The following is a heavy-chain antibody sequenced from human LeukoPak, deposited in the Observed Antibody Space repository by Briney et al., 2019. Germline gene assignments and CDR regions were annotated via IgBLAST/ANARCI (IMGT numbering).Heavy chain of an antibody. CDR2: ISHRGTT. V-gene: IGHV4-4*02. Sequence: SETLSLTCAVSGGSISSSNWWSWVRQPPGKGLEWIGEISHRGTTNYTPSLESRVTISVDKSKNQFSLKLSSVTAADTAVYYCARHGTSMIVASFDYWGQGTLVTVSS. D-gene: IGHD3-22*01. CDR3: ARHGTSMIVASFDY. J-gene: IGHJ4*02. CDR1: GGSISSSNW.